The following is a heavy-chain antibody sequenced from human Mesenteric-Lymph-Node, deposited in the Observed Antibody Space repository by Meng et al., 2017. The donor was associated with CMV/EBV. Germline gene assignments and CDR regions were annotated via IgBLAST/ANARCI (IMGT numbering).Heavy chain of an antibody. CDR2: ISWNSGSI. CDR1: GFVFVDYA. D-gene: IGHD5-24*01. CDR3: ARNRLHAKYYYYGMDV. J-gene: IGHJ6*02. Sequence: SLKISCAASGFVFVDYAMHWVRQAPGKGLEWVSGISWNSGSIGYADSVKGRFTISRDNAKNSLYLQMNSLRAEDTAFYYCARNRLHAKYYYYGMDVWGQGTTVTVSS. V-gene: IGHV3-9*01.